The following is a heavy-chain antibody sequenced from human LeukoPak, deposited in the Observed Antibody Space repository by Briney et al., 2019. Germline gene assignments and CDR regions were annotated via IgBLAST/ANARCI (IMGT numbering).Heavy chain of an antibody. D-gene: IGHD3-10*01. J-gene: IGHJ4*02. Sequence: GGSLRLSCAASGLTFSSYGMHWVRQAPGKGLEWVAFIRYDGSNKYYADSVKGRFTISRDNSKNTLYLQMNSLRAEDTAVYYCAAAHLWFGELNGSGTYFDYWGQGTLATVSS. CDR3: AAAHLWFGELNGSGTYFDY. V-gene: IGHV3-30*02. CDR2: IRYDGSNK. CDR1: GLTFSSYG.